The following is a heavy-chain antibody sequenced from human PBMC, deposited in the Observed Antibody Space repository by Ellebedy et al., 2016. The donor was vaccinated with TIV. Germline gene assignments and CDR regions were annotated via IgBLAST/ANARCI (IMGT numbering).Heavy chain of an antibody. Sequence: PGGSLRLSCAASGFTVSSKYMSWVRQAPGKGLEWVSAVSSRSDFIYYADSVKGRFTISRDNAKRSLYLQMDSLRAEYTAVYYCARDPPDARILAGTSEDPDAFDIWGQGTMVTVSS. V-gene: IGHV3-21*01. D-gene: IGHD1-14*01. J-gene: IGHJ3*02. CDR1: GFTVSSKY. CDR2: VSSRSDFI. CDR3: ARDPPDARILAGTSEDPDAFDI.